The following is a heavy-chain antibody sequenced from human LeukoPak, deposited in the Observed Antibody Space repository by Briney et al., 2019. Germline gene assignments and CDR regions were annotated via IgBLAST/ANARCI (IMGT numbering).Heavy chain of an antibody. V-gene: IGHV1-46*01. Sequence: ASVQGSCQASGYTFTSNHIKRGGQAPGQGTEWMGMIYPRDGSTSYAQKFQGRVTVTRDTSTSTVHMELSGLRSEDTAVYYCARDQEGFDYWGQGTLVTVSS. CDR3: ARDQEGFDY. J-gene: IGHJ4*02. CDR1: GYTFTSNH. CDR2: IYPRDGST.